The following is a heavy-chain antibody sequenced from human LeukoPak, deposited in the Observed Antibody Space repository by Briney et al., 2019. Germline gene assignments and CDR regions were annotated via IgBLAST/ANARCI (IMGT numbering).Heavy chain of an antibody. D-gene: IGHD3-10*01. J-gene: IGHJ3*02. Sequence: SETLSLTCTVSGDSISSSSYYWSWIRQPPGKGLEWIGYIYYSGSTNYNPSLKSRVTISVDTSKNQFSLKLSSVTAADTAVYYCARDGRSVGVDAFDIWGQGTMVTVSS. CDR2: IYYSGST. V-gene: IGHV4-61*01. CDR3: ARDGRSVGVDAFDI. CDR1: GDSISSSSYY.